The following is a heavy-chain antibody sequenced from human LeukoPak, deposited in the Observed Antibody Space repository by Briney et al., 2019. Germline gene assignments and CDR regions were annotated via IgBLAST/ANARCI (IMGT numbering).Heavy chain of an antibody. J-gene: IGHJ3*02. V-gene: IGHV4-59*01. CDR3: VRDHQWLRAFDI. Sequence: PSETLSLTCTVSGGSISSYYWSWIRQPPGKGLEWIGYIYYSGSTNYNPSLKSRVTISVDTSKNQFSLKLSSVTAADTAVYYCVRDHQWLRAFDIWGQGTMVTVSS. CDR1: GGSISSYY. D-gene: IGHD6-19*01. CDR2: IYYSGST.